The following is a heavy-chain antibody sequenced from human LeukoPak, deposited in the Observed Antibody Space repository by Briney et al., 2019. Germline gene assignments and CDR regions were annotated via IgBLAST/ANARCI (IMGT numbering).Heavy chain of an antibody. CDR2: IWYDGSNK. Sequence: PGGSLRLSCAASGFTFSNYGMHWVRQAPGKGLGWVAVIWYDGSNKYYADSVKGRFTISRDNSKNTLYLQMNSLRAEDTAVYYCAKEGLTGDYFDYWGQGTLVTVLS. J-gene: IGHJ4*02. V-gene: IGHV3-33*06. CDR3: AKEGLTGDYFDY. CDR1: GFTFSNYG. D-gene: IGHD7-27*01.